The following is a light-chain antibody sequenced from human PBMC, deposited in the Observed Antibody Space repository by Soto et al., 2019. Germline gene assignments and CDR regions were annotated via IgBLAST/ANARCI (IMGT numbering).Light chain of an antibody. J-gene: IGKJ1*01. CDR2: RAS. Sequence: EIVLTQSPGTLSLSPGGRATLSCRASQNIYYNVAWYQHRPGQAPRLLIYRASTRATGVPARFSGSGSGTEFTLTISSLQSEDFTVYSCLQYHNLWAFGQGTKV. CDR3: LQYHNLWA. CDR1: QNIYYN. V-gene: IGKV3-15*01.